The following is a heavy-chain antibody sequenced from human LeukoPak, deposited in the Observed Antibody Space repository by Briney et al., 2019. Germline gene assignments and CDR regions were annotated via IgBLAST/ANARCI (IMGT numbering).Heavy chain of an antibody. CDR3: AKDEPGISATRPDY. J-gene: IGHJ4*02. D-gene: IGHD6-19*01. V-gene: IGHV3-30*18. CDR2: ISYDGSNK. Sequence: PGGSLRLSCAASGFTFSLFGMHWVRQAPGKGLEWVALISYDGSNKWYADSVEGRFTTSRDNSKNTLYLQMSSLRAEDTAVYYCAKDEPGISATRPDYWGQGTLVSVSS. CDR1: GFTFSLFG.